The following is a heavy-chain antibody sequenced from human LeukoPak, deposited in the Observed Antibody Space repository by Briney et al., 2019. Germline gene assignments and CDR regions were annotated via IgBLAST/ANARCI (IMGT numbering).Heavy chain of an antibody. CDR1: GGSLSGYY. J-gene: IGHJ4*02. CDR3: ARHLRPRYGPYDS. D-gene: IGHD5-18*01. Sequence: SETLSLTCAVYGGSLSGYYWSWIRQPPGKGLEWIGEINHSGSTNYNPSLKSRVTISVDTSKNQFSLKLSSVTAADTAVYYCARHLRPRYGPYDSWGQGTLVTVSS. CDR2: INHSGST. V-gene: IGHV4-34*01.